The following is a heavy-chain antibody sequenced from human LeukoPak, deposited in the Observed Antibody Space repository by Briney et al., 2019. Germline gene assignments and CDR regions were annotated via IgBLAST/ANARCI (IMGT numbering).Heavy chain of an antibody. CDR2: TYYKSKWYD. CDR3: ARGFNPDFDF. Sequence: PSQTLSLTCAISGDSVSSNSAAWNWIRQSPSRGLEWLGRTYYKSKWYDHYAVSMKSRITIKPDTSKNQFSLQLNSVTPEDTAIYYCARGFNPDFDFWGQGTLVTVSS. J-gene: IGHJ4*02. CDR1: GDSVSSNSAA. V-gene: IGHV6-1*01. D-gene: IGHD1-14*01.